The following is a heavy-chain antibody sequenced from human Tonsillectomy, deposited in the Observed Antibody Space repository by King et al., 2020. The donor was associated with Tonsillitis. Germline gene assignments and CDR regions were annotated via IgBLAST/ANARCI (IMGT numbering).Heavy chain of an antibody. CDR1: GGSISSGSYY. J-gene: IGHJ6*03. D-gene: IGHD3-3*01. CDR3: AXGQYDFXSGQXPXXPNXYXYXXXX. V-gene: IGHV4-61*02. Sequence: VQLQESGPGLVKPSQTLSLTCTVSGGSISSGSYYWSWIRQPAGKGLEWIGRIYTSGSTNYNPSLKSRVTMSVDTSKNKFSLKLSSMPAADTAVYYCAXGQYDFXSGQXPXXPNXYXYXXXXXXKGTTVTVSS. CDR2: IYTSGST.